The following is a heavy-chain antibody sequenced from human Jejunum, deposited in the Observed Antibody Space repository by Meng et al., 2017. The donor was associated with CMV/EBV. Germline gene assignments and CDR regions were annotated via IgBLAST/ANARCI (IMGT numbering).Heavy chain of an antibody. CDR2: IDPNTGNP. CDR3: ARDSPLDGYSLLDY. V-gene: IGHV7-4-1*02. D-gene: IGHD5-24*01. CDR1: GYTFTSYA. J-gene: IGHJ4*02. Sequence: QVQLVQSGFELKKPGASVTVSCKASGYTFTSYAINWVRQAPGQGPDWMGWIDPNTGNPTYDQGFTGRFVFSLDTSVSTAYLQINSLRADDTTVYYCARDSPLDGYSLLDYWGQGTLVTVSS.